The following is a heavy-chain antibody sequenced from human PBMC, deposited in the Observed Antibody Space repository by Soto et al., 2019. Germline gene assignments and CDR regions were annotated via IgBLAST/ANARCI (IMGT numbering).Heavy chain of an antibody. D-gene: IGHD6-13*01. V-gene: IGHV4-4*07. CDR1: GGSISSYY. CDR3: ARALSAAAGLYFDY. J-gene: IGHJ4*02. Sequence: SETLSLTCTVSGGSISSYYWSWIRQPAGKGLEWIGRIHTSEGTNYNPSLKSRVTMSGDTSNNQFSLKLNSLTAADTAVYYCARALSAAAGLYFDYWGQGTLVTVS. CDR2: IHTSEGT.